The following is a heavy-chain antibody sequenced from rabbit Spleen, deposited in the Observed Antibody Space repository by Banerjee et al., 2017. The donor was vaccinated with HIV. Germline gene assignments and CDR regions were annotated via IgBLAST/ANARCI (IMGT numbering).Heavy chain of an antibody. CDR2: IYTGSSGST. CDR3: ARERIYDSGWGIISFYFSL. CDR1: GFSFSSGYD. Sequence: QSLEESGGDLVKPGASLTLTCKASGFSFSSGYDMCWVRQAPGKGLEWIGCIYTGSSGSTYYASWAKGRFTISKTSSTTVTLQMTSLTAADTATYFCARERIYDSGWGIISFYFSLWGPGTLVTVS. D-gene: IGHD4-1*01. V-gene: IGHV1S40*01. J-gene: IGHJ4*01.